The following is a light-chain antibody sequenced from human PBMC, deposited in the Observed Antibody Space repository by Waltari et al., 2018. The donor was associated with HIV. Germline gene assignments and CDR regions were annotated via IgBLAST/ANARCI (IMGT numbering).Light chain of an antibody. V-gene: IGKV3-20*01. Sequence: EIVLTQSPGTLSLSPGERATLSCSASQSVSTSYLAWYQQIPGQAPRLLIYSTSNRATGIPDRFSGSGSGTDFTLTISRLEPEDFALYYCQQSYTSPPGITFGQGTRLDIK. CDR2: STS. CDR1: QSVSTSY. J-gene: IGKJ5*01. CDR3: QQSYTSPPGIT.